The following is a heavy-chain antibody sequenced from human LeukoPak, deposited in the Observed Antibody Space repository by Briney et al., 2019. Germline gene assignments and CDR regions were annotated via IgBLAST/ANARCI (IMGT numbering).Heavy chain of an antibody. CDR2: MNPNGGNT. CDR1: GYTFTSFD. D-gene: IGHD4-17*01. CDR3: ARGNKDYGDYARGLSDY. V-gene: IGHV1-8*01. Sequence: ASVKVSCKASGYTFTSFDINWVRQATGQGLEWMGWMNPNGGNTGSAQKFQGRITMTRNTSITTAYMELSSLRSEDTAVYYCARGNKDYGDYARGLSDYWGQGTLVTVSS. J-gene: IGHJ4*02.